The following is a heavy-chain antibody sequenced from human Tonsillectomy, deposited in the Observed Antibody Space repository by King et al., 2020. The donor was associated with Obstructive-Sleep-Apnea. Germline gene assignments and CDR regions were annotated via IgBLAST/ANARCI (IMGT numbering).Heavy chain of an antibody. J-gene: IGHJ6*02. V-gene: IGHV4-59*01. CDR2: IYYSGST. CDR3: ARENMVRGVIIPYYYYGMDV. Sequence: LQLQESGPGLVKPSETLSLTCTVSGGSISSYYWSWIRQPPGKGLEWIGYIYYSGSTNYNPSLKSRVTISVDTSKNQFSLKLSSVTAADTAVYYCARENMVRGVIIPYYYYGMDVWGQGTTVTVSS. D-gene: IGHD3-10*01. CDR1: GGSISSYY.